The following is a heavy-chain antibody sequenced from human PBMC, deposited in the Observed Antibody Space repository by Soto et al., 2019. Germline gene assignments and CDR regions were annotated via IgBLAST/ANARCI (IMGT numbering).Heavy chain of an antibody. CDR2: IYHSGST. J-gene: IGHJ6*02. V-gene: IGHV4-39*07. CDR3: ARDHYRYCSSTSCSRGYYYYGMDV. Sequence: SETLSLTCTVSGGSISSGGYYWGWIRQPPGKGLEWIGSIYHSGSTYYNPSLKSRVTISVDTSKNQFSLKLSSVTAADTAVYYCARDHYRYCSSTSCSRGYYYYGMDVWGQGTTVTVSS. CDR1: GGSISSGGYY. D-gene: IGHD2-2*01.